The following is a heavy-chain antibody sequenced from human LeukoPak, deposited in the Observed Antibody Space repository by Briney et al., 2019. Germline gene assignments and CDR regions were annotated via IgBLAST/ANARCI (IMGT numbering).Heavy chain of an antibody. CDR1: GFTVSSNY. CDR2: IYGGGST. V-gene: IGHV3-53*01. J-gene: IGHJ3*02. Sequence: GGSLRLSCAASGFTVSSNYMSWVRQAPGKGLEWVSVIYGGGSTSYADSVKGRFTISRDNAKNSLYLQMNSLRAEDTAVYYCASLSNGAFDIWGQGTMVTVSS. D-gene: IGHD4-11*01. CDR3: ASLSNGAFDI.